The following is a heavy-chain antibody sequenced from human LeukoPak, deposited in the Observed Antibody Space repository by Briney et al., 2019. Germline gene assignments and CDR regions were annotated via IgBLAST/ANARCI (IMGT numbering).Heavy chain of an antibody. J-gene: IGHJ4*02. D-gene: IGHD4-11*01. Sequence: GESLRLSCATSGFTFSSSTFGSYTMNWVRQAPGKGLEWVSSISSTGTYIYYTDSVKGRFTISRDIANSLLHLQMNSLRADDTAVYYCARDLDYSTGFDYWGQGTLVTVSS. CDR3: ARDLDYSTGFDY. CDR2: ISSTGTYI. V-gene: IGHV3-21*01. CDR1: GFTFSSSTFGSYT.